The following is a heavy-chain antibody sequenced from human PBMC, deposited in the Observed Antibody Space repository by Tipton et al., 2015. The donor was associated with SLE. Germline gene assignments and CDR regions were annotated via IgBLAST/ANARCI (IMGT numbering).Heavy chain of an antibody. CDR3: ATGYCSGGSCRLYYYYYGMDV. CDR1: GYIFTNYG. J-gene: IGHJ6*02. CDR2: IIPIFGTA. V-gene: IGHV1-69*01. D-gene: IGHD2-15*01. Sequence: QVQLVQSGAEVKKPGASVKVSCMASGYIFTNYGISWVRQAPGQGLEWMGGIIPIFGTANYAQKFQGRVTITTDESTSTAYMELSSLRSEDTAVYYCATGYCSGGSCRLYYYYYGMDVWGQGTTVTVSS.